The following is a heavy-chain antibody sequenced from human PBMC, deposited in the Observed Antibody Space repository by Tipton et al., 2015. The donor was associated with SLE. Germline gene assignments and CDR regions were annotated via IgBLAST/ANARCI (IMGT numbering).Heavy chain of an antibody. J-gene: IGHJ2*01. CDR1: GGSISSTSYY. Sequence: LRLSCTVSGGSISSTSYYWGWIRQPPGKGLEWIGSIYYSGSTYYNPSLKSRVTISLDTSKNQFSLKLSSVTAADMAVYYCARLSTRGWFDLWGRGTLVTVSS. CDR2: IYYSGST. D-gene: IGHD2/OR15-2a*01. CDR3: ARLSTRGWFDL. V-gene: IGHV4-39*01.